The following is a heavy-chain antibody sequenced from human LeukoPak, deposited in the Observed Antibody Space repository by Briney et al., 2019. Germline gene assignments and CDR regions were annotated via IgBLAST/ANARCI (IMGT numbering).Heavy chain of an antibody. J-gene: IGHJ4*02. Sequence: GGSLRLSCTASGFTFGDYAMSWFRQAPGKGLEWVGFIRSKAYGGTTEFAASVKGRFTISRDDSKSIAYLQMNSLKTEDTAVYYCTRARITMIVVVRGFDYWGQGTLVTVSS. CDR3: TRARITMIVVVRGFDY. V-gene: IGHV3-49*03. CDR2: IRSKAYGGTT. D-gene: IGHD3-22*01. CDR1: GFTFGDYA.